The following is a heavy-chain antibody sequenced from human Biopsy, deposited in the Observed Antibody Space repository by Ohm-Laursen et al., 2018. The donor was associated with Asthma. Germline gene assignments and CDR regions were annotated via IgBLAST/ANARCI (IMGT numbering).Heavy chain of an antibody. D-gene: IGHD2-2*01. CDR1: GLTFSDYW. Sequence: GSLRLSCAASGLTFSDYWMHWVRQAPGKGLEWASRVKGDGRRTSYADSVKGRFTISRDNAKNTLYLQMNSLRVEDTAVYYCARDGVVPDAMYYHYYYGLDVWGQGTTVTVSS. CDR3: ARDGVVPDAMYYHYYYGLDV. V-gene: IGHV3-74*01. CDR2: VKGDGRRT. J-gene: IGHJ6*02.